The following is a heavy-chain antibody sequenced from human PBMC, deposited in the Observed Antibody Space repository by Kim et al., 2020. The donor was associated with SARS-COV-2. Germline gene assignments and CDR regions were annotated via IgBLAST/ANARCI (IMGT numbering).Heavy chain of an antibody. J-gene: IGHJ5*02. V-gene: IGHV1-69*13. CDR1: GGTFSSYA. CDR2: IIPIFGTA. D-gene: IGHD4-17*01. Sequence: SVKVSCKASGGTFSSYAISWVRQAPGQGLEWMGGIIPIFGTANYAQKFQGRVTITADESTSTAYMELSSLRSEDTAVYYCARDYPVTHPQGFDPWGQGTLVTVSS. CDR3: ARDYPVTHPQGFDP.